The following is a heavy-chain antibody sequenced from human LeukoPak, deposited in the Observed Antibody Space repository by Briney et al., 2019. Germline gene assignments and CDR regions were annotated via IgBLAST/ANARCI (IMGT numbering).Heavy chain of an antibody. CDR1: GGSFSGYY. CDR2: INHSGST. V-gene: IGHV4-34*01. D-gene: IGHD3-22*01. J-gene: IGHJ4*02. Sequence: SETLSLTCAVYGGSFSGYYWSWIRQPPGKGLEWIGEINHSGSTNYNPSLKSRVTISVDTSKNQFSQKLSSVTAADTAVYYCARGLLYYYDSSGYYYWGQGTLVTVSS. CDR3: ARGLLYYYDSSGYYY.